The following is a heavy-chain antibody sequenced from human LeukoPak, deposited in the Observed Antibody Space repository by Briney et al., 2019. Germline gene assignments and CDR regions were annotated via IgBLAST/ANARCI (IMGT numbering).Heavy chain of an antibody. CDR3: AKDEGRYSYGFLDAFDF. CDR2: ISWNSGSI. D-gene: IGHD5-18*01. CDR1: GFTFDDYA. J-gene: IGHJ3*01. Sequence: GGSLRLSCAASGFTFDDYAMHWVRQAPGKGLEWVSGISWNSGSIGYADSVKGRFTISRDNAKNSLYLQMNSLRAEDMALYYCAKDEGRYSYGFLDAFDFWGQGTTVTVSS. V-gene: IGHV3-9*03.